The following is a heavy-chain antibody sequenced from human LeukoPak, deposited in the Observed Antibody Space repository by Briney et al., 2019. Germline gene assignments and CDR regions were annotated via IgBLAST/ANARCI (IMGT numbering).Heavy chain of an antibody. J-gene: IGHJ4*02. CDR1: GFTFSRYE. CDR3: ARDLTPYDYYSCGWYGY. CDR2: ISSSGSTI. D-gene: IGHD6-19*01. V-gene: IGHV3-48*03. Sequence: GGSLRLSCAASGFTFSRYEMNWVRQAPGKGLEWVSYISSSGSTIYYADSVKGRFTISRDNAKNSLYLQMNSLRAEDTAVYYCARDLTPYDYYSCGWYGYWGQGTLVTVSS.